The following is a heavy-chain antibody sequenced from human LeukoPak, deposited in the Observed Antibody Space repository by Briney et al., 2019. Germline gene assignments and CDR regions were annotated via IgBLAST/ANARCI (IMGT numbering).Heavy chain of an antibody. V-gene: IGHV3-20*04. CDR3: ARDRLGPSFSVSHFDL. Sequence: GGSLRLSCVTSGFTFVDYVLSWVRRAPGKGLEWLCAINYNGAITDYADSVKGRFTISRDNAKNSLYLRMDSLRAEDTALYYCARDRLGPSFSVSHFDLWGQGTLVTVSS. D-gene: IGHD3-3*02. CDR1: GFTFVDYV. CDR2: INYNGAIT. J-gene: IGHJ4*02.